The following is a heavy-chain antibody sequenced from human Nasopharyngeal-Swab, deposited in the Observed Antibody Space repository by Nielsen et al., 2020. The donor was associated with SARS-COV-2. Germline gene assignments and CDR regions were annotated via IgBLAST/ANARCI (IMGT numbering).Heavy chain of an antibody. CDR3: ARDYTRFDY. CDR1: GFTFSSYW. CDR2: IKEDGSEK. D-gene: IGHD3-16*01. J-gene: IGHJ4*02. Sequence: GESLKISCAASGFTFSSYWMSWVRQAPGKGLEWVAYIKEDGSEKYFVDSVKGRFTISRDNAKNSLYLQVNSLRAEDTAVYYCARDYTRFDYWGQGTLVTVSS. V-gene: IGHV3-7*05.